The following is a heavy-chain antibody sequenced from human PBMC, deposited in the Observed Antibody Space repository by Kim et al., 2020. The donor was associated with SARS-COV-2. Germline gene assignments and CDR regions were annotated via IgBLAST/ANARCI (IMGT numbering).Heavy chain of an antibody. D-gene: IGHD4-17*01. V-gene: IGHV5-51*01. CDR3: ARHWIGGNDYGDLNDAFDI. J-gene: IGHJ3*02. CDR1: GYSFTSYW. CDR2: IYPGDSDT. Sequence: GESLKISCKGSGYSFTSYWIGWVRQMPGKGLEWMGIIYPGDSDTRYSPSFQGQVTISADKSISTAYLQWSSLKASDTAMYYCARHWIGGNDYGDLNDAFDIWGQGTMVTVSS.